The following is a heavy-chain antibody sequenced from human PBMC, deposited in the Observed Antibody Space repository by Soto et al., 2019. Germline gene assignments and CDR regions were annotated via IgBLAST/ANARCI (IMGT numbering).Heavy chain of an antibody. D-gene: IGHD6-6*01. CDR3: AGQILEPSSSSSPSAYNWFDP. CDR2: INHGDCDT. Sequence: LKISCKGSVYSFTSYWIGRVRQMRGKGPEWRGTINHGDCDTRYAPSLKGQVTISADKSISTAYLQWSSLKAADTAMYYCAGQILEPSSSSSPSAYNWFDPWGQGTLVTVSS. J-gene: IGHJ5*02. V-gene: IGHV5-51*01. CDR1: VYSFTSYW.